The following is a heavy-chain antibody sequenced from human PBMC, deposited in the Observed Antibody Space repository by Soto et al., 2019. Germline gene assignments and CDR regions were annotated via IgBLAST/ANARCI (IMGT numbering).Heavy chain of an antibody. CDR3: ARAPEAVAGEGWFDP. CDR1: GFTFSDYY. V-gene: IGHV3-11*06. CDR2: ISSSSSYT. D-gene: IGHD6-19*01. J-gene: IGHJ5*02. Sequence: QVQLEESGGGLVKPGGSLRLSCAASGFTFSDYYMSWIRQAPGKGLEWVSYISSSSSYTNYADSVKGRFTISRDNAKNSLYLQMNSLRAEDTAVYYCARAPEAVAGEGWFDPWGQGTLVTVSS.